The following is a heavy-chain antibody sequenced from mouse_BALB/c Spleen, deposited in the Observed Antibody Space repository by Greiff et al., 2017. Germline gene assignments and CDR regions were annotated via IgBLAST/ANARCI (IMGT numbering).Heavy chain of an antibody. CDR3: AAFAY. CDR1: GYSFTGYF. Sequence: VQLKESGPELVKPGASVKISCKASGYSFTGYFMNWVMQSHGKSLEWIGRINPYNGDTFYNQKFKGKATLTVDKSSSTAHMELRSLASEDSAVYYCAAFAYWGQGTLVTVSA. V-gene: IGHV1-20*02. CDR2: INPYNGDT. J-gene: IGHJ3*01.